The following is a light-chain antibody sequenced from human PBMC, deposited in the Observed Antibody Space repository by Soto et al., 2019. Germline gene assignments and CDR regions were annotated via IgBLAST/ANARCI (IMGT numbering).Light chain of an antibody. J-gene: IGLJ1*01. CDR3: CSYTTRSTLV. V-gene: IGLV2-14*03. CDR1: SSDVGDYNY. Sequence: QSALTQPPSASGSPGQSVTISCTGTSSDVGDYNYVSWYQQHPGKAPKLMIYEVSNRPSGLSNRFSGSKSGNTASLTISGLQAEDEVDYYCCSYTTRSTLVFGSGTKLTVL. CDR2: EVS.